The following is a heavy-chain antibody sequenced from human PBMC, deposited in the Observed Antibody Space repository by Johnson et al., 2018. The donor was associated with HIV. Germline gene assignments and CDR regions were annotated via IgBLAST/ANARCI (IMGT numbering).Heavy chain of an antibody. CDR2: ISSSGTTI. V-gene: IGHV3-11*04. J-gene: IGHJ3*02. D-gene: IGHD6-6*01. CDR1: GFTFSDYY. CDR3: AREYSSASGLGVDAFDI. Sequence: QVQLVESGGGLVKPGGSLRLSCAASGFTFSDYYMNWIRQAPGKGLEWVSYISSSGTTIYYADSVKGRFSISRDNAKHSLYLQMNSLRADDTAVYYCAREYSSASGLGVDAFDIWGQGTMVTVSS.